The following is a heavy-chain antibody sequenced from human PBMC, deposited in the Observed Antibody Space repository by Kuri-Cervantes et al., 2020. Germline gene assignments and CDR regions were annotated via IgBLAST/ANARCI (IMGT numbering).Heavy chain of an antibody. D-gene: IGHD2-15*01. V-gene: IGHV3-7*01. CDR2: IKKDGSDG. CDR3: AGEPRSLAY. J-gene: IGHJ4*02. Sequence: GESLKISCAASGFTFSNYWMAWVRQAPGKGLEWVAMIKKDGSDGYYVDSVKGRFTISRDNVINSLFLQINSLRAEDSAVYYCAGEPRSLAYWSRGTLVTVSS. CDR1: GFTFSNYW.